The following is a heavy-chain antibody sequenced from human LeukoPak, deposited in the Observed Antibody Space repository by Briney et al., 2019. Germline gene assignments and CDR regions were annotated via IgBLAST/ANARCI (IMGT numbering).Heavy chain of an antibody. J-gene: IGHJ4*02. Sequence: PSETLSLTCTVSGGSISSYYWSWIRQPPGKGLEWIGYIYYSGSTNYNPSLKSRVTISVDTSKNQFSLKLSSVTAADTAVYYCARGPGVRYFDWLWGYFDYWGQGTLVTVSS. CDR1: GGSISSYY. CDR2: IYYSGST. D-gene: IGHD3-9*01. V-gene: IGHV4-59*01. CDR3: ARGPGVRYFDWLWGYFDY.